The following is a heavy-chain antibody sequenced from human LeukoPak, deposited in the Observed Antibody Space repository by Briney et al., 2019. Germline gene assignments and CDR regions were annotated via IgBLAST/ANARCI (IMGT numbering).Heavy chain of an antibody. Sequence: GGSLRLSCAASGFTFSDYYMSWIRQAPGKGPEWISYITSSGTNIYYADSVKGRFTVSRDNAENSLYLQMNSLRAEDTGVYYCASERPSSSWYDYWGQGTLVTVSS. V-gene: IGHV3-11*04. J-gene: IGHJ4*02. D-gene: IGHD6-13*01. CDR2: ITSSGTNI. CDR3: ASERPSSSWYDY. CDR1: GFTFSDYY.